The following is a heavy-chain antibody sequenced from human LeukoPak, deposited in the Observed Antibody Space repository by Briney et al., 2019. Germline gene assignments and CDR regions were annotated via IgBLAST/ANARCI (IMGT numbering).Heavy chain of an antibody. V-gene: IGHV3-21*04. D-gene: IGHD4-11*01. J-gene: IGHJ6*03. Sequence: GGSLRLSFAASGFTFSGYSMNWVRQAPGKGVGWVSSISSSSSYIYYADSVKGRFTISRDNSKNSLFLQMNSLRTEDTAFYYCAKSTVLDFYYYYMDVWGKGTTVTISS. CDR2: ISSSSSYI. CDR1: GFTFSGYS. CDR3: AKSTVLDFYYYYMDV.